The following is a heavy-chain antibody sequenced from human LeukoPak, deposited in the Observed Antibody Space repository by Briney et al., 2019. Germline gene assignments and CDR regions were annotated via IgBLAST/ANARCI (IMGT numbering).Heavy chain of an antibody. CDR1: GGSISSYY. Sequence: PSETLSLTCTVSGGSISSYYWSWIRQPAGKGLEWIGRIYTSGSTNYNPSLKSRVTMSVDTSKNQFSLKLSSVTAADTAVYYCARGHYCSGGSCPFDYWGQGTLVTVSS. CDR3: ARGHYCSGGSCPFDY. D-gene: IGHD2-15*01. CDR2: IYTSGST. J-gene: IGHJ4*02. V-gene: IGHV4-4*07.